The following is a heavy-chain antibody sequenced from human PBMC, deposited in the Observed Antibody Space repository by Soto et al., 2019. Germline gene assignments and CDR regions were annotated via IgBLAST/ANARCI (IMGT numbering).Heavy chain of an antibody. CDR3: VRAPLDYYSADYFDN. CDR2: IYPGDHET. D-gene: IGHD2-21*01. CDR1: GYTFSNFW. J-gene: IGHJ4*02. V-gene: IGHV5-51*01. Sequence: GESLKISCQCSGYTFSNFWVGWVRQLPGQGLEWMGIIYPGDHETRYSPSFHGKVTISAEKSINTAYLQWNSLEASDSTLYFCVRAPLDYYSADYFDNWGQGTLVTVSS.